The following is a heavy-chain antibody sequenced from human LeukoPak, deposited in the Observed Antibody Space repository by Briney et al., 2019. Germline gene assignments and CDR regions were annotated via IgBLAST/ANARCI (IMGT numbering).Heavy chain of an antibody. J-gene: IGHJ3*02. CDR1: GYTFTSYG. V-gene: IGHV1-18*01. CDR3: AGDYGDAFDI. CDR2: ISAYNGNT. Sequence: ASVKVSCKASGYTFTSYGISWVRQAPGQGLEWMGWISAYNGNTNYAQKFQGRVTMTRDTSISTACMELSRLRSDDTAVYYCAGDYGDAFDIWGQGTMVTVSS. D-gene: IGHD4-17*01.